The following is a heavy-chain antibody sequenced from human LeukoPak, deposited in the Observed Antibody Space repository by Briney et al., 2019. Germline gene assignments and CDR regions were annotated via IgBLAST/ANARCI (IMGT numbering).Heavy chain of an antibody. CDR1: LYTFTSYY. CDR2: INHNSGGT. V-gene: IGHV1-2*02. Sequence: ASLKVSSTASLYTFTSYYMHWVRHAPGQGLEWMGWINHNSGGTNYAQKVQGRVTMTRDTSISTADMELSRLRSDDTAVYYCAREDSSRGRNYFDYWGQGTLVIVSS. J-gene: IGHJ4*02. CDR3: AREDSSRGRNYFDY. D-gene: IGHD6-13*01.